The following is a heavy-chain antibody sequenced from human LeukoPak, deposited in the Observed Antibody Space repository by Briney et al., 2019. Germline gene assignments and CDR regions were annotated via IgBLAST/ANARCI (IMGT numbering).Heavy chain of an antibody. V-gene: IGHV4-61*09. CDR3: ARDSLYNFWSGYYHTTYYFDY. CDR1: GGSISSGNYY. CDR2: IYTSGT. Sequence: SQTLSLTCTVSGGSISSGNYYWGWIRQPAGKGLEWIGHIYTSGTTYNPSLKSRVTISVDTSKNQFSLNLSSMTAADTAVYYCARDSLYNFWSGYYHTTYYFDYWGQGTLVTVSS. D-gene: IGHD3-3*01. J-gene: IGHJ4*02.